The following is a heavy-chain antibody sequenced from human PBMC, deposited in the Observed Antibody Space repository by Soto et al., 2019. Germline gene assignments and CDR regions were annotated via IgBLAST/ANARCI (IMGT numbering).Heavy chain of an antibody. Sequence: QVQLVESGGGVVQPGRSLRLSCAATEFTFSYYGMHWVRKAPGMGLEWVAVIWYDGSNKYYGESVKGRFTISRDNSKNTLYLQMNSLRVEDTAMYYCGRGVDDRDYAVDYWGQGTLVTVSS. CDR2: IWYDGSNK. V-gene: IGHV3-33*01. J-gene: IGHJ4*02. CDR1: EFTFSYYG. CDR3: GRGVDDRDYAVDY. D-gene: IGHD4-17*01.